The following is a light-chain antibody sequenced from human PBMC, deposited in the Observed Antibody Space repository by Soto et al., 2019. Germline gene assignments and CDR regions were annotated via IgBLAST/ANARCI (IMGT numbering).Light chain of an antibody. Sequence: EIVLTQSPGTLSLSPGERATLSCRASQSVSSSYLAWYQQKPGQAPRPLIYGASSRAIGIPDRFSGSGSGTNFTLTISRLEPGDFAVYYCQQYGSSPWTCGQGTKVEIK. CDR3: QQYGSSPWT. CDR2: GAS. J-gene: IGKJ1*01. CDR1: QSVSSSY. V-gene: IGKV3-20*01.